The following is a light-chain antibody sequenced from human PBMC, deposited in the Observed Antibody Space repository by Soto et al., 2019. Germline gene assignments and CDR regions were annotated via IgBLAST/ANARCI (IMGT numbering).Light chain of an antibody. CDR1: QSVSSN. V-gene: IGKV3-15*01. CDR3: QQYNNWPPWT. J-gene: IGKJ1*01. CDR2: GAS. Sequence: EIVMTQSPATLSVSPGERATLSCRASQSVSSNLAWYQQKPGQAPRLLIYGASTRATGIPARFSGSGSGTELTLTISSLQSEDFGVYYCQQYNNWPPWTFGQGTKVEIK.